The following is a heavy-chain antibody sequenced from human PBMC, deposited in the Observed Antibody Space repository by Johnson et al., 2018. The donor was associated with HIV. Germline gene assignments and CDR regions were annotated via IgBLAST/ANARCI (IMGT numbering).Heavy chain of an antibody. CDR3: TKDRVVTAPGALYI. Sequence: VQLVASGGGLIQPGGSLRLSCAASGFTFSSYDMHWVRQATGKGLEWVSAIGTAGDTYYPGSVKGRFTISRENAKNSLYLQMNSLIAEDTALYYCTKDRVVTAPGALYIWGKGTIGTVSS. J-gene: IGHJ3*02. V-gene: IGHV3-13*01. D-gene: IGHD2-21*02. CDR2: IGTAGDT. CDR1: GFTFSSYD.